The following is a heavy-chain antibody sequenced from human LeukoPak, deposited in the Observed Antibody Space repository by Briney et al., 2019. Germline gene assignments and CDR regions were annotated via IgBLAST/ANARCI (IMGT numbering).Heavy chain of an antibody. CDR1: GGTFSSYA. CDR2: IIPIFGTA. CDR3: ARGVTTRYYFDY. D-gene: IGHD4-17*01. V-gene: IGHV1-69*05. Sequence: SVKVSCKASGGTFSSYAISWVRQAPGQGLEWMGGIIPIFGTANYAQKFQGRVTTTTDESTSTAHMELSSLRSEDTAVYYCARGVTTRYYFDYWGQGTLVTVSS. J-gene: IGHJ4*02.